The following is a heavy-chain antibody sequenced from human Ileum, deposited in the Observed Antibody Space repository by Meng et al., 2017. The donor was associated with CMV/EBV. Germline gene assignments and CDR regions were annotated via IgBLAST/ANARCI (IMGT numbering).Heavy chain of an antibody. CDR2: IYYSGST. J-gene: IGHJ3*02. V-gene: IGHV4-39*07. CDR3: AREKTYGSSAFDI. CDR1: GGSIYSSTYY. D-gene: IGHD1-14*01. Sequence: SETLSLTCTVSGGSIYSSTYYWGWIRQPPGKGLEWIGNIYYSGSTNYNPSLKSRITVSVDTSKSQFSLKLTSMTAADTAVYYCAREKTYGSSAFDIWGQGTMVTVSS.